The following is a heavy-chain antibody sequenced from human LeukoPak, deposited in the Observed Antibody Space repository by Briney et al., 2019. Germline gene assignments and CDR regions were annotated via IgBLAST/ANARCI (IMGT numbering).Heavy chain of an antibody. CDR2: ITTSGTYI. V-gene: IGHV3-21*01. Sequence: GGSLRLSCAASGFTFSNYNMNWVRQAPGKAMEWVSSITTSGTYIFYADSVKGRFTISRDNAKNSLYLQMDSLGPEDTAVYYCARDPYSGNYGNDYYYYMDVWGKGTTVTISS. CDR1: GFTFSNYN. CDR3: ARDPYSGNYGNDYYYYMDV. D-gene: IGHD1-26*01. J-gene: IGHJ6*03.